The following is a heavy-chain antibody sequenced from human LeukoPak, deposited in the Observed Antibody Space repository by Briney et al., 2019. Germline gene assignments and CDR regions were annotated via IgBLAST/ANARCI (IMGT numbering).Heavy chain of an antibody. CDR2: ISSSSSYI. J-gene: IGHJ4*02. CDR3: ARSTPNNYFDY. V-gene: IGHV3-21*01. CDR1: GFTFSTYS. Sequence: GGSLRLSCAASGFTFSTYSMNCVPQPPGKGLEWVSSISSSSSYIYYADPVKGRFTISRDNSKNTLYLQMNSLRAEDTAVYYCARSTPNNYFDYWGQGTLVTVSS.